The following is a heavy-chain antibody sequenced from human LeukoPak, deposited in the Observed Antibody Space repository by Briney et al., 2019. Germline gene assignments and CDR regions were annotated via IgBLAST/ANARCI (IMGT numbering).Heavy chain of an antibody. J-gene: IGHJ4*02. V-gene: IGHV4-61*02. CDR3: TALRFLEWHFDY. CDR2: IYTSGST. Sequence: PSQTLSLTCTVSGNSISSGDNYWSWIRQPAGKGLEWIGRIYTSGSTNYNPSLKSRVTISVDTSKNQFSLKLSSVTAADTAVYYCTALRFLEWHFDYWGQGTLVTDSS. D-gene: IGHD3-3*01. CDR1: GNSISSGDNY.